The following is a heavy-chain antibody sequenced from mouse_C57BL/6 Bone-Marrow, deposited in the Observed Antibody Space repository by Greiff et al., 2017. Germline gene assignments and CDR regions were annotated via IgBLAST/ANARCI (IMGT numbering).Heavy chain of an antibody. D-gene: IGHD1-1*01. Sequence: DVKLVESGGGLVKPGGSLTLSCAASGFTFSSYAMSWVRQTPEKRLEWVATISDGGSYTSYPDNVKGRFTISRDNAKNNLYLQMSHLKSEDTAMYYCARGDYYGSTYYAMDYWGQGTSVTVSS. CDR1: GFTFSSYA. CDR3: ARGDYYGSTYYAMDY. CDR2: ISDGGSYT. V-gene: IGHV5-4*03. J-gene: IGHJ4*01.